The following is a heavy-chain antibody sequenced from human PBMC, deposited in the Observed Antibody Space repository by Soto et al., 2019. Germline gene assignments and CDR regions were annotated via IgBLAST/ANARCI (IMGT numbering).Heavy chain of an antibody. J-gene: IGHJ4*02. CDR2: ISTYNGNT. D-gene: IGHD2-15*01. CDR3: ARRGANCSGGTCYHFDY. CDR1: GYTFTTYG. Sequence: QVHLVQSGAEVKKPGASVKVSCKASGYTFTTYGISWVRQAPGQGLEWIGWISTYNGNTNYEQKLQGRVNLTTDTLTSTAYMELRSLRSDDTAVYYCARRGANCSGGTCYHFDYWGQGSLVSVSA. V-gene: IGHV1-18*04.